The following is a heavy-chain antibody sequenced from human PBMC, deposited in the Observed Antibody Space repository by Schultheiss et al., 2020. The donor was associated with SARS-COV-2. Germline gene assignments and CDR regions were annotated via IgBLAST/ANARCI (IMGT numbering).Heavy chain of an antibody. CDR3: ARGGGGSYYLFYYYGMDV. J-gene: IGHJ6*02. V-gene: IGHV3-11*04. CDR2: ISSSGSTI. CDR1: GFSFSDYY. Sequence: GESLKISCAASGFSFSDYYMSWIRQAPGKGLEWVSYISSSGSTIYYADSVKGRFTISRDNAKNSLYLQMNSLRAEDTAVYYCARGGGGSYYLFYYYGMDVWGQGTTVTVSS. D-gene: IGHD1-26*01.